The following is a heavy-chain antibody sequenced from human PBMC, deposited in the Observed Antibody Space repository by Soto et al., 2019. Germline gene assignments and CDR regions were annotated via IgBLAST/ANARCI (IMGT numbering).Heavy chain of an antibody. J-gene: IGHJ5*02. CDR2: IYVTGAV. V-gene: IGHV4-31*11. CDR3: ARLRIATNNYKWFDP. CDR1: GAALNSGNYY. Sequence: SETLSLTCGVSGAALNSGNYYWSWIRQVPGKGLEWIGHIYVTGAVDYNPSLRDRITISQDTSERQFSLNLRLVTAADTAVYYCARLRIATNNYKWFDPWGQGTLVTVSS. D-gene: IGHD2-21*01.